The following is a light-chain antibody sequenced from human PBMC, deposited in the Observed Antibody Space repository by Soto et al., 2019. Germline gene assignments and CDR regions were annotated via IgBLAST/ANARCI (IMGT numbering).Light chain of an antibody. J-gene: IGLJ2*01. V-gene: IGLV4-69*01. Sequence: QLVLTQSPSASASLGASVKLTCTLSSGHSSYAIAWHQQQPEKGPRYLMKLNSDGSHRKGDGIPDRFSGSSSGAERYLTISSLQSEDEADYYCQTWCTGIVVFGGGTKLTVL. CDR2: LNSDGSH. CDR3: QTWCTGIVV. CDR1: SGHSSYA.